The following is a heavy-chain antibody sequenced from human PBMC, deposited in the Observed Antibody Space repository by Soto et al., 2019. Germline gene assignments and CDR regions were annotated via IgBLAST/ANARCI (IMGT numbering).Heavy chain of an antibody. Sequence: SLRLSCTASGFTFRDYGMSWFRQAPGKGPEWVGFIRSKAHGGTTEYAASVKGRVSVSRDDSKSIAYLQMSSLKSEDTAVYYCSRGRHSSNWSGYYFDYWGQGTLVTVSS. CDR2: IRSKAHGGTT. J-gene: IGHJ4*02. CDR3: SRGRHSSNWSGYYFDY. CDR1: GFTFRDYG. D-gene: IGHD6-13*01. V-gene: IGHV3-49*03.